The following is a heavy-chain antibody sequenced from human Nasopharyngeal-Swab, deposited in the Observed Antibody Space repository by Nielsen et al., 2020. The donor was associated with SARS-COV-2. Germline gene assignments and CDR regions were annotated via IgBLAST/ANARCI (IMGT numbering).Heavy chain of an antibody. Sequence: GESLKISCAASGFTFSDYYMSCIRQAPGKGLEWVSYISSSGSTIYYADSVKGRFTISRDNAKNSLYLQMNSLRAEDTAVYYCANHLPGTYYFDYWGQGTLVTVSS. CDR3: ANHLPGTYYFDY. CDR2: ISSSGSTI. V-gene: IGHV3-11*01. CDR1: GFTFSDYY. D-gene: IGHD3-10*01. J-gene: IGHJ4*02.